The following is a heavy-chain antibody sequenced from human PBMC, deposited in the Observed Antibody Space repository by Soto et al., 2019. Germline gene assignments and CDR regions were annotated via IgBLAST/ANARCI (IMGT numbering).Heavy chain of an antibody. CDR1: GFIVSHNY. J-gene: IGHJ6*02. Sequence: EVQLVESGGGLIQPGGSLRLSCAASGFIVSHNYMSWVRQAPGKGLEWVSLIYDDGRSYYADSVKGRFTISRDNSKNMLYLQLNSLRAEDSAVYYCARLPDYSYFFGPDVWGQGTTVTVSS. V-gene: IGHV3-53*01. CDR2: IYDDGRS. CDR3: ARLPDYSYFFGPDV.